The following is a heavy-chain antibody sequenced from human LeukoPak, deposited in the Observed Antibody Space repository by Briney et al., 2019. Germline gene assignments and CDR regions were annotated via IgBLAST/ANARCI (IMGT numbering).Heavy chain of an antibody. V-gene: IGHV3-23*01. CDR1: GFTFSSSE. CDR3: ADSNYWYPVDY. Sequence: GGSLRLSCAASGFTFSSSELSWVRQAPGKGLEWVSAIAVGGGTTYADSVVGRFTISRDNSKNTLYLQMNSLRAEDTAVYYCADSNYWYPVDYWGQGTLVTVSS. J-gene: IGHJ4*02. CDR2: IAVGGGTT. D-gene: IGHD4-11*01.